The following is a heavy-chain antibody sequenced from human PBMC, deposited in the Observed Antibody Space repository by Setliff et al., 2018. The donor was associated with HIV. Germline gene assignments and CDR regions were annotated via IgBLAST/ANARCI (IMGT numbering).Heavy chain of an antibody. CDR1: GSPISSNYY. J-gene: IGHJ5*02. CDR3: ARIGSGWSVGWFDP. D-gene: IGHD6-13*01. V-gene: IGHV4-38-2*02. CDR2: IDASANT. Sequence: SETLSLTCTVSGSPISSNYYWAWIRQAPGKGLEWIGCIDASANTYYIPSLKSRATISIDTSKNQLSLKLRSVTAADTAVYYCARIGSGWSVGWFDPWGQGTLVTV.